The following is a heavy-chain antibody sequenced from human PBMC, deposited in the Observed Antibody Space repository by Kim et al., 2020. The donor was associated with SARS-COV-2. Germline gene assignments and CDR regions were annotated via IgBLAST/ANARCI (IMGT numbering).Heavy chain of an antibody. Sequence: SGPTLVKPTQTLTLTCTFFGFSLTTRGVGVAWIRQPPGKALEWLALIYWDDDKGYSPSLKSRLTITKDTSKNQVVLAMSNMDPVDTATYYCAHTNQVHCGGDCYSGLYYFDYWGQGTLVTVSS. D-gene: IGHD2-21*02. CDR2: IYWDDDK. J-gene: IGHJ4*02. V-gene: IGHV2-5*02. CDR1: GFSLTTRGVG. CDR3: AHTNQVHCGGDCYSGLYYFDY.